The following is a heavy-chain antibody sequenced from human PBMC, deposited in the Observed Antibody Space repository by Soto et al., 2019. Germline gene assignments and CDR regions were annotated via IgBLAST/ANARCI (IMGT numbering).Heavy chain of an antibody. D-gene: IGHD6-6*01. CDR3: ARTLSIAARPRKYYFDY. CDR1: GYTFTSYA. V-gene: IGHV1-3*01. CDR2: INAGNGNT. J-gene: IGHJ4*02. Sequence: ASVKVSCKASGYTFTSYAMHWVRQAPGQRLEWMGWINAGNGNTKYSQKFQGRVTITRDTSASTAYMELSSLRSEDTAVYYCARTLSIAARPRKYYFDYWGQGTLVTVSS.